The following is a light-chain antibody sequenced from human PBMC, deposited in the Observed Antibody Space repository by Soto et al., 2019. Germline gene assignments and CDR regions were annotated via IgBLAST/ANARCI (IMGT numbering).Light chain of an antibody. CDR2: EGS. Sequence: QSALTQPASVSGSPGQSITISCTGTSSDVGTYNLVSWHQHHPGKAPKLIIYEGSKRPSGVSNRFSGSKSGNTASLTISGLQAEDEADYYCCSYEVSHTLICGGGTKLTVL. J-gene: IGLJ2*01. CDR1: SSDVGTYNL. V-gene: IGLV2-23*01. CDR3: CSYEVSHTLI.